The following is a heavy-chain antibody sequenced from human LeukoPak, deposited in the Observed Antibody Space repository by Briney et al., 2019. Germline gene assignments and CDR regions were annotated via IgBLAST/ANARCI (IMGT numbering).Heavy chain of an antibody. V-gene: IGHV3-23*01. J-gene: IGHJ4*02. CDR3: AKGAASRGYTYVAN. D-gene: IGHD5-18*01. CDR1: AFTFRPYA. CDR2: VSGSGGST. Sequence: GGSLRLSCAASAFTFRPYAMIWVRQAPGKGLEWVSTVSGSGGSTYYADSVKGRFTISRDNSNNTLYLQMNSLRAEDTAVYYCAKGAASRGYTYVANWGQGTLVTVSS.